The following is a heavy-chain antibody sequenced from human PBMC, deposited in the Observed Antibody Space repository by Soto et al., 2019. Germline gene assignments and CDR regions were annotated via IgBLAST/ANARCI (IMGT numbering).Heavy chain of an antibody. CDR1: VCAYSRDA. V-gene: IGHV1-69*01. Sequence: SLLNLYRKTDVCAYSRDASSWGGKTQEQGLEWMGGIIPIFGTANYAQKFQGRVTITADESTSTAYMELSSLRSEDTAVYYCALLGGGYGGSSEGYYYGMDVWVQGTTVTVSS. J-gene: IGHJ6*02. CDR2: IIPIFGTA. CDR3: ALLGGGYGGSSEGYYYGMDV. D-gene: IGHD2-15*01.